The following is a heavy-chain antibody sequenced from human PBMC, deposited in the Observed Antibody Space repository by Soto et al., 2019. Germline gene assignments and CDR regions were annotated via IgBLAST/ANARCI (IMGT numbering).Heavy chain of an antibody. CDR1: GFTFSSYS. CDR3: ARDSLILVDSSGPVDY. J-gene: IGHJ4*02. V-gene: IGHV3-21*01. Sequence: PGGSLRLSCAASGFTFSSYSMNWVRQAPGKGLEWVSSISSSSSYIYYADSVKGRFTISRDNAKNSLYLQMNSLRAEDTAVYYCARDSLILVDSSGPVDYWGQGTLVTVSS. CDR2: ISSSSSYI. D-gene: IGHD3-22*01.